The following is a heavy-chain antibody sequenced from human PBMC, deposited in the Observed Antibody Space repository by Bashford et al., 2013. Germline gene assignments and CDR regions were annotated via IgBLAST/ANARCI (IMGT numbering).Heavy chain of an antibody. J-gene: IGHJ3*02. CDR2: INPNSGGT. V-gene: IGHV1-2*02. D-gene: IGHD1-26*01. Sequence: WVRQAPGQGLEWMGWINPNSGGTNYAQKFQGRVTMTRDTSISTAYMELSRLRSDDTAVYYCARDRGSGSYDAFDIWGQGTMVTVSS. CDR3: ARDRGSGSYDAFDI.